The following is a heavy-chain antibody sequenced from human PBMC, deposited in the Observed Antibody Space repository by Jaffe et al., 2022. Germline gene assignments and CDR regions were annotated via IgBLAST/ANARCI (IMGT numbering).Heavy chain of an antibody. Sequence: QVQLQQWGAGLLKPSETLSLTCAVYGGSFSGYYWSWIRQPPGKGLEWIGEINHSGSTNYNPSLKSRVTISVDTSKNQFSLKLSSVTAADTAVYYCARRSITMVRGVIKGHDYWGQGTLVTVSS. CDR1: GGSFSGYY. D-gene: IGHD3-10*01. V-gene: IGHV4-34*01. CDR2: INHSGST. CDR3: ARRSITMVRGVIKGHDY. J-gene: IGHJ4*02.